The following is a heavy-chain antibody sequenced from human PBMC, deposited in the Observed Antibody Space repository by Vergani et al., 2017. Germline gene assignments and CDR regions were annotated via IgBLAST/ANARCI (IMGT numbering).Heavy chain of an antibody. CDR1: GYTFTGYY. D-gene: IGHD3-10*01. Sequence: QVQLVQSGAEVKKPGASVKVSCKASGYTFTGYYMHWVRQATGQGLEWMGWMNPNSGNTGYAQKFQGRVTITRNTSISTAYMELSSLRSEDTAVYYCARGSTMVRVKGWFDPWGQGTLVTVSS. CDR3: ARGSTMVRVKGWFDP. V-gene: IGHV1-8*03. J-gene: IGHJ5*02. CDR2: MNPNSGNT.